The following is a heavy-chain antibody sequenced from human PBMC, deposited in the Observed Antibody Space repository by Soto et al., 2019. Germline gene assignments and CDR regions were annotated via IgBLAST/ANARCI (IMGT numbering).Heavy chain of an antibody. V-gene: IGHV3-21*01. CDR2: ISSSSSYI. CDR3: AWLVVPAARTDY. D-gene: IGHD2-2*01. J-gene: IGHJ4*02. Sequence: GGSLRLSCAASGFTFSSYSMNWVRQAPGKGLEWVSSISSSSSYIYYADSVKGRFTISRDNAKNSLYLQMNSLRAEDTAVYYCAWLVVPAARTDYWGQGTLVTVSS. CDR1: GFTFSSYS.